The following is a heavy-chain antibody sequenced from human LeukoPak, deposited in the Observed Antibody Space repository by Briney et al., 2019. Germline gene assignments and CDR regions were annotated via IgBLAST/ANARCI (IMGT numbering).Heavy chain of an antibody. CDR3: ARGAHYMDV. CDR1: GLTFSSYS. CDR2: ISSSSSTI. Sequence: GGSLRLSCVASGLTFSSYSMKWVRQAPGKGLEWISYISSSSSTIYYADSVKGRFTISRDNAKNTLYLQMNSLRAEDTAVYYCARGAHYMDVWGKGTTVTVSS. V-gene: IGHV3-48*04. J-gene: IGHJ6*03.